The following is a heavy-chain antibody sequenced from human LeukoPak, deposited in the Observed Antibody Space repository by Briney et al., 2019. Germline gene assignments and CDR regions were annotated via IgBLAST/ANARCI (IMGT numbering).Heavy chain of an antibody. D-gene: IGHD3-22*01. Sequence: ASVKVSCKASGGTFTSYPSAWCRQAPGQGLDWWGGIIPIFGTANYAQKFQGRVTITTDESTSTAYMELSSLRSEDTAVYYCARGLRDSSGREYFQHWGQGTLVTVSS. CDR1: GGTFTSYP. V-gene: IGHV1-69*05. CDR3: ARGLRDSSGREYFQH. J-gene: IGHJ1*01. CDR2: IIPIFGTA.